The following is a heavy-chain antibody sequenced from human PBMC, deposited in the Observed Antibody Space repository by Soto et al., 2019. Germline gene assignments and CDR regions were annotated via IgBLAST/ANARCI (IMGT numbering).Heavy chain of an antibody. CDR2: IYYSGST. Sequence: SETLSLTYPVSGVPISGGGNYWSWLSQHPGKGLEWIGYIYYSGSTYYNPSLKSRVTISVDTSKNQFSLKLSSVTAADTAVYYCARDGNMDFWSGHRGDYYYYGMDVWGQGTTVT. CDR1: GVPISGGGNY. D-gene: IGHD3-3*01. CDR3: ARDGNMDFWSGHRGDYYYYGMDV. V-gene: IGHV4-31*03. J-gene: IGHJ6*02.